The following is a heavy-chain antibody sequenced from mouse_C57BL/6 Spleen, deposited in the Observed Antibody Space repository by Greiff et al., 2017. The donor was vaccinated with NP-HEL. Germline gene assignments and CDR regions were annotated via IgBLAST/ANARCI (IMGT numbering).Heavy chain of an antibody. CDR1: GFNIKDDY. D-gene: IGHD2-2*01. Sequence: EVQLQQSGAELVRPGASVKLSCTASGFNIKDDYMHWVKQRPEQGLEWIGWIDPENGDTEYASKFQGKATITADTSSNTSYLQLSSLTSEDTAVYSGTMVRGFAYWGQGTLVTVSA. CDR2: IDPENGDT. J-gene: IGHJ3*01. CDR3: TMVRGFAY. V-gene: IGHV14-4*01.